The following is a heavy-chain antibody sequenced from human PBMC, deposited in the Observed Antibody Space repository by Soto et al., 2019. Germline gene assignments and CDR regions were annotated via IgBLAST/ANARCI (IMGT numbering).Heavy chain of an antibody. D-gene: IGHD6-19*01. CDR2: INHSGST. V-gene: IGHV4-34*01. CDR1: GGSFSGYY. Sequence: QVQLQQWGAGLLKPSETLSLTCAVYGGSFSGYYWSWIRQPPGKGLEWIGEINHSGSTNYNPSLKSRVTISVDTAKDQFSLKLSSVTAADTAVYYCARRSSGMTVAGSFDYWGQGTLVTASS. J-gene: IGHJ4*02. CDR3: ARRSSGMTVAGSFDY.